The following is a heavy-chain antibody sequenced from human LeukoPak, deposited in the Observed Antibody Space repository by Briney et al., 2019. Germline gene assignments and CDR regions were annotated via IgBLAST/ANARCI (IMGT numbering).Heavy chain of an antibody. Sequence: PGGSLRLSCAASGFTFSSYGMSWVRQAPGKGLEWVSAISGSGGSTHYVDSVKGRFTISRDNSKSTLFLQMNSLRAEDTAVYYCAKDSLPGIAAAGTVYWGQGTLVTVSS. V-gene: IGHV3-23*01. D-gene: IGHD6-13*01. J-gene: IGHJ4*02. CDR1: GFTFSSYG. CDR3: AKDSLPGIAAAGTVY. CDR2: ISGSGGST.